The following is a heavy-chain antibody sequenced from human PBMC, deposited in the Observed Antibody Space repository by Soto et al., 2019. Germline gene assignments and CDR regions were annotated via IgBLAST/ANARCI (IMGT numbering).Heavy chain of an antibody. Sequence: RGESLKISCKGSGYSFTSYWIGWVRQMPGKGLEWMGIIYPGDSDSRYSPSFQGQVTISADKSISTAYLQWSSLKASDTAMYYCARLSGCSSTSCYTHMDVWGQGTTVTVSP. D-gene: IGHD2-2*02. CDR2: IYPGDSDS. CDR1: GYSFTSYW. CDR3: ARLSGCSSTSCYTHMDV. V-gene: IGHV5-51*01. J-gene: IGHJ6*01.